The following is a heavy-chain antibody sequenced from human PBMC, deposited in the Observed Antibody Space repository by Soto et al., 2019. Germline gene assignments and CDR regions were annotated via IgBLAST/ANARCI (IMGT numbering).Heavy chain of an antibody. CDR3: AKDFRTLYSIHYYFYGMDV. J-gene: IGHJ6*02. D-gene: IGHD6-13*01. V-gene: IGHV3-30*18. CDR1: GFTFSSYG. CDR2: ISYDGSNK. Sequence: GWSLRLSCAASGFTFSSYGMHWVRQAPGKGLEWVALISYDGSNKYYADSVKVRFTISRDNSKNTLYLQMNSLRAEDTAVYYCAKDFRTLYSIHYYFYGMDVWGQGTTVTVSS.